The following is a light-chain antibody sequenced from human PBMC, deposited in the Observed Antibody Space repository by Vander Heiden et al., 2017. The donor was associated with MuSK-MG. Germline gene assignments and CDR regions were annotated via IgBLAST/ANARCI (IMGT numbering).Light chain of an antibody. CDR1: SSNIGSNT. CDR3: AAWDDSLNGVV. V-gene: IGLV1-44*01. J-gene: IGLJ3*02. Sequence: QSVLTQPPSASGTPGQRVTISCSGSSSNIGSNTVNWYQQLPGTAPKLLIYRNNQRPSGVPDRFSGSKAGTSASLATSGLQSEDEADYSCAAWDDSLNGVVFGGGTKLTVL. CDR2: RNN.